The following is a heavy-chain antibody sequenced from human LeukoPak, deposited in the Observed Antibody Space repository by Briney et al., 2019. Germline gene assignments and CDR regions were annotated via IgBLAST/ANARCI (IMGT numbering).Heavy chain of an antibody. CDR1: GFTFSSYA. V-gene: IGHV3-23*01. Sequence: GGSLRLSCAASGFTFSSYAMNWVRQAPGRGLEWVSGFSGSGGTTYYADSVKGRFTIPRDNSKNTLYLQMNSLRAEDTAVYYCANGNRCTSPNCLGYYYFYMDVWGKGTTVTVSS. D-gene: IGHD2-8*01. J-gene: IGHJ6*03. CDR2: FSGSGGTT. CDR3: ANGNRCTSPNCLGYYYFYMDV.